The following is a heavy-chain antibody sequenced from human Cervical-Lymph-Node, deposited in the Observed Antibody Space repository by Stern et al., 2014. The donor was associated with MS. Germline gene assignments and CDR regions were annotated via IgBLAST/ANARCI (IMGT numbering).Heavy chain of an antibody. CDR2: ISAYNGNT. V-gene: IGHV1-18*01. CDR3: ARDSERYCSSTSCYYYYYGMDV. J-gene: IGHJ6*02. D-gene: IGHD2-2*01. Sequence: VQLVESGAEVKKPGASVKVSCKASGYTFTSYGISWVRQAPGQGLEWMGWISAYNGNTNYAQKLQGRVTMTTDTSTSTAYMELRSLRSDDTAVYYCARDSERYCSSTSCYYYYYGMDVWGQGTTVTVSS. CDR1: GYTFTSYG.